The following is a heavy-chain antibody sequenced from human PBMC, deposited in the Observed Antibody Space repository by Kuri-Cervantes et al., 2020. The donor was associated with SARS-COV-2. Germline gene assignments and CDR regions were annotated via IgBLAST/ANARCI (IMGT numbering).Heavy chain of an antibody. CDR1: GGSFSGYY. J-gene: IGHJ6*02. D-gene: IGHD6-19*01. CDR3: ARGRDKRYSSGSYYYYGMDV. Sequence: ESLRLSCAVYGGSFSGYYWSWIRQPPGKGLEWIGEINHSGSTNYNPSLKSRATISVDTSKNQFSLKLSSVTAADTAVCYCARGRDKRYSSGSYYYYGMDVWGQGTTVTVSS. CDR2: INHSGST. V-gene: IGHV4-34*01.